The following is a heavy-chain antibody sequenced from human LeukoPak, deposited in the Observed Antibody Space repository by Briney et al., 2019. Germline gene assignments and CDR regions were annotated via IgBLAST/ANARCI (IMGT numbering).Heavy chain of an antibody. CDR3: ARGKIAAFVDY. D-gene: IGHD6-6*01. CDR1: GGPISSYY. CDR2: IYYSGST. J-gene: IGHJ4*02. Sequence: PSETLSLTCTVSGGPISSYYWSWIRQPPGKGLEWIGYIYYSGSTNYNPSLKSRVTISVDTSKNQFSLKLSSVTAADTAVYYCARGKIAAFVDYWGQGTLVTVSS. V-gene: IGHV4-59*01.